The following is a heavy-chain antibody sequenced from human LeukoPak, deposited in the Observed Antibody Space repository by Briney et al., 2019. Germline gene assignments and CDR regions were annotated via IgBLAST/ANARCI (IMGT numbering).Heavy chain of an antibody. CDR1: GGSFSGSY. J-gene: IGHJ4*02. Sequence: PSETLSLTCAVYGGSFSGSYWSWIRQPPGKGLEWIGEINHSGSTNYNPSLKSRVTISVDTSKNQFSLKLSSVTAADTAVYYCARLRIRRGQLWSLPYFDYWGQGTLVTVSS. CDR2: INHSGST. V-gene: IGHV4-34*01. D-gene: IGHD5-18*01. CDR3: ARLRIRRGQLWSLPYFDY.